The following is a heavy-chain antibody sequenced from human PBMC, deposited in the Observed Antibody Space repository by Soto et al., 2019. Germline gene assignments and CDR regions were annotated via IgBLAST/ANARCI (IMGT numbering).Heavy chain of an antibody. Sequence: QLQLQESGPRLVKPSETLSLICTVSGGSISTSGVYWGWIRQPPGMGLEWMGSVYYSGTTYYKPALKSRLTISVDTSKTQFSLWLSSVTAADTAVYYCAGRGNLCSGGRCDPILDYWGQGSLVTVSS. CDR2: VYYSGTT. V-gene: IGHV4-39*01. CDR3: AGRGNLCSGGRCDPILDY. CDR1: GGSISTSGVY. J-gene: IGHJ4*02. D-gene: IGHD2-15*01.